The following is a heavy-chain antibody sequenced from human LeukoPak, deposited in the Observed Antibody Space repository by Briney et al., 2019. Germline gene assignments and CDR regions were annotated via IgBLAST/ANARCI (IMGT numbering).Heavy chain of an antibody. D-gene: IGHD6-13*01. J-gene: IGHJ4*02. CDR2: IYYSGST. CDR3: ARHAAGYSSSWYYFDY. Sequence: PSETLSLTCTVSGGSITSSSYYWGWIRQPPGKGLEGIVIIYYSGSTYYNPSLKSRVTISVDTSKNQFSLKLSSVTAADTAVYYCARHAAGYSSSWYYFDYWGQGTLVTVSS. CDR1: GGSITSSSYY. V-gene: IGHV4-39*01.